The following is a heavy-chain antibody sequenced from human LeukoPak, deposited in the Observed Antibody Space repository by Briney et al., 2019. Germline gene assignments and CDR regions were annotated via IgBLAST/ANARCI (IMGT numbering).Heavy chain of an antibody. V-gene: IGHV4-34*01. CDR2: INHSGST. CDR3: ARDITDGGYVY. CDR1: GGSFSGYY. Sequence: ASETLSLTCAVYGGSFSGYYWSWIRQPPGKGLEWIGEINHSGSTNYNPSLKSRVTISVDTPKNQFSLKLSSVTAADTAVYYCARDITDGGYVYWGQGTLVTVSS. J-gene: IGHJ4*02. D-gene: IGHD5-12*01.